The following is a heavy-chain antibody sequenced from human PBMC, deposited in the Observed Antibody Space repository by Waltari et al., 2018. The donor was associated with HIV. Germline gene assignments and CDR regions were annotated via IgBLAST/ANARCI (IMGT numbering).Heavy chain of an antibody. V-gene: IGHV3-20*04. Sequence: EEELVESGGRVVRPGGSLRLSCEASGFKFDDFGMSWFGQVSGKGLEWVSDIQWNGGSTNYGDSVKGRFTVSRDNAKKSLFLQMDSLRVEDTALYYCVRDTKSRVGGRPYWHFDLWGRGTLVVVSS. J-gene: IGHJ2*01. CDR1: GFKFDDFG. CDR2: IQWNGGST. D-gene: IGHD3-16*01. CDR3: VRDTKSRVGGRPYWHFDL.